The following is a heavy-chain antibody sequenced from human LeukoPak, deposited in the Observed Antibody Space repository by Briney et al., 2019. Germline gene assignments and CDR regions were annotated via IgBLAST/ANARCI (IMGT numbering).Heavy chain of an antibody. J-gene: IGHJ4*02. D-gene: IGHD6-19*01. Sequence: GGSLRLSCAASGFTFSNAWMSWVRQAPGKGLEWVGRIKSKTDGGTTDYAAPVKGRFTISRDDSKNTLYLQMNSLKTGDTAVYYCTTDSSGWYSLDYWGQGTLVTVSS. V-gene: IGHV3-15*01. CDR1: GFTFSNAW. CDR2: IKSKTDGGTT. CDR3: TTDSSGWYSLDY.